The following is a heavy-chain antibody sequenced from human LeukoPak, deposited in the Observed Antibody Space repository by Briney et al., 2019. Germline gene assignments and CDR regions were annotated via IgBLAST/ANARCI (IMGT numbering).Heavy chain of an antibody. V-gene: IGHV4-34*01. CDR1: GGSFSGYY. CDR3: ARSAYYYDVDI. J-gene: IGHJ3*02. D-gene: IGHD3-22*01. Sequence: PSETLSLTCAVYGGSFSGYYWSWIRQPPGKGLEWIGEINHSGSTNYNPSLRSRVTISVDTSKNQFSLKLSSVTAADTALYYCARSAYYYDVDIWGQGTMVTVSS. CDR2: INHSGST.